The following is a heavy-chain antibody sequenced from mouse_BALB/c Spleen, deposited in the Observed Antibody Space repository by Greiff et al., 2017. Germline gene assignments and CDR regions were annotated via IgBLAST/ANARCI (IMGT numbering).Heavy chain of an antibody. D-gene: IGHD1-2*01. CDR2: INPSTGYT. CDR3: ARLIHYYGYFDD. V-gene: IGHV1-7*01. J-gene: IGHJ2*01. CDR1: GYTFTSYW. Sequence: VQLQQSGAELAKPGASVKMSCKASGYTFTSYWMHWVKQRPGQGLEWIGYINPSTGYTEYNQKFKDKATLTADKSSSTAYMQLSSLTSEDSAVYYCARLIHYYGYFDDWGQGTTLTVSS.